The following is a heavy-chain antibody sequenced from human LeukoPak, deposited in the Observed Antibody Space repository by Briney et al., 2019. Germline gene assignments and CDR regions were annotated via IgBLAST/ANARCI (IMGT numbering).Heavy chain of an antibody. CDR3: AKTPKGDSSGYPEYFQH. CDR2: ISGSGGST. D-gene: IGHD3-22*01. V-gene: IGHV3-23*01. Sequence: GGSLRLSCAASGFTFSSYAMSWVRQAPGKGLEWVSAISGSGGSTYYADSVKGRFTISRDNSKNTLYLQMNSLRAEDTAVYYCAKTPKGDSSGYPEYFQHWGQGTLVTVSS. CDR1: GFTFSSYA. J-gene: IGHJ1*01.